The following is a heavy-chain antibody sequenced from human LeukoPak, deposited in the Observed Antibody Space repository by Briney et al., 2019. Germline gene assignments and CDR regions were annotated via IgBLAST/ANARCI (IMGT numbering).Heavy chain of an antibody. CDR2: ITWEGGST. D-gene: IGHD1-26*01. Sequence: GGSLRLSCAASGFTFDDYAMHWVRHAPGKGLEWVSLITWEGGSTSYADSVKGRFTISRDNSKNSLYLQMNSLRAEDTALYYCAKDAIVGATRPYYFDYWGQGTLVTVSS. V-gene: IGHV3-43D*03. CDR3: AKDAIVGATRPYYFDY. CDR1: GFTFDDYA. J-gene: IGHJ4*02.